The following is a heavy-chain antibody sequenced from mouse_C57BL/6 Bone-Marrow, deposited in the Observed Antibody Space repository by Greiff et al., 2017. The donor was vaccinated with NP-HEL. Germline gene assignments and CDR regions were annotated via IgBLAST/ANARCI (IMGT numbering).Heavy chain of an antibody. D-gene: IGHD3-3*01. CDR2: IYPRSGNT. Sequence: QVQLQQSGAELARPGASVKLSCKASGYTFTSYGISWVKQRTGQGLEWIGEIYPRSGNTYYNEKFKGKATLTADKSSSTAYMELRSLTSEDSAVCFCAREGGLSWFAYWGQGTLVTVSA. CDR3: AREGGLSWFAY. J-gene: IGHJ3*01. CDR1: GYTFTSYG. V-gene: IGHV1-81*01.